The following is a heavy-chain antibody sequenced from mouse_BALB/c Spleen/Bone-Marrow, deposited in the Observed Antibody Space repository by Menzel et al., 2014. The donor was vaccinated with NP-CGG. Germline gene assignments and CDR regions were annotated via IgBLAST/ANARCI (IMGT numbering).Heavy chain of an antibody. Sequence: EVQLQESGGGLVQPGGSLRLSCATSGFTFTDYYMNWVRQPPGKALEWLGFIRNKANGYTTEYSASVKGRFTISRDNSQNILYLQMNTLRAEDSATYYCARDKGRVFFDYWGQGTTLTVSS. CDR2: IRNKANGYTT. CDR3: ARDKGRVFFDY. CDR1: GFTFTDYY. V-gene: IGHV7-3*02. J-gene: IGHJ2*01.